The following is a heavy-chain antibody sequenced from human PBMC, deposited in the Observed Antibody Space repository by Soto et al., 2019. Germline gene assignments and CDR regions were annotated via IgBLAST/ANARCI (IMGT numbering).Heavy chain of an antibody. V-gene: IGHV4-39*01. D-gene: IGHD3-16*02. Sequence: TLPLTYTVSGVSISRSSYYWGWIRHPPGKGLEWIGSIYYSGSTYYNPSLKSRVTISVDTSKNQFSLKLSAVTAADTAVYYCASHGMITFGGVIRSDPWGKGKLVT. J-gene: IGHJ3*01. CDR1: GVSISRSSYY. CDR3: ASHGMITFGGVIRSDP. CDR2: IYYSGST.